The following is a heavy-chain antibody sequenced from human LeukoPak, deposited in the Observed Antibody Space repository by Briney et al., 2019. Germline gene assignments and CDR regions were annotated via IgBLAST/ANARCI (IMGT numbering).Heavy chain of an antibody. CDR3: ARGVVTVGVSKIDYYYYMDV. J-gene: IGHJ6*03. V-gene: IGHV1-2*02. Sequence: GASVKVSRKASGYTFTGYYMHWVRQAPGQGLEWMGWINPNSGGTNYAQKFQGRVTMTRDTSISTAYMELSSLRSEDTAVYYCARGVVTVGVSKIDYYYYMDVWGKGTTVTVSS. CDR2: INPNSGGT. CDR1: GYTFTGYY. D-gene: IGHD1-26*01.